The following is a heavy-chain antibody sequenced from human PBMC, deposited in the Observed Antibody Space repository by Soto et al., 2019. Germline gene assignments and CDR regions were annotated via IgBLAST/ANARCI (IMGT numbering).Heavy chain of an antibody. Sequence: SVKVSCKASGGTFSSYAISWVRQAPGQGLEWMGGIIPIFGTANYAQKFQGRVTITADKSTSTAYMEPSSLRSEDTAVYYCARQEAYCGGDCYNTFDYWGQGSLVTVSS. D-gene: IGHD2-21*02. CDR1: GGTFSSYA. J-gene: IGHJ4*02. CDR3: ARQEAYCGGDCYNTFDY. V-gene: IGHV1-69*06. CDR2: IIPIFGTA.